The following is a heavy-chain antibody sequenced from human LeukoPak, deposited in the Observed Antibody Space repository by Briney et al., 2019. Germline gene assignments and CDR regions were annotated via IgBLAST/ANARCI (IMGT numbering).Heavy chain of an antibody. Sequence: SETLSLTRTVSGGSISSYYWSWIRQPPGKGLKWIGNIYYSGYTTYSPSLRSRVTISVDTSKNQFSLKLSSVTAADTAVYYCARETFQKGAHYMDVWGKGTTITISS. CDR3: ARETFQKGAHYMDV. D-gene: IGHD3-16*01. CDR1: GGSISSYY. CDR2: IYYSGYT. J-gene: IGHJ6*03. V-gene: IGHV4-59*01.